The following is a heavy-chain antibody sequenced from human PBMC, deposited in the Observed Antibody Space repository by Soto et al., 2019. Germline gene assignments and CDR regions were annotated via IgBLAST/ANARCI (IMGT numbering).Heavy chain of an antibody. CDR3: ARVQGYSYGYYFAY. Sequence: EVQLVESGGGLVQPGGSLRLSCAASGFTFSSYWMSWVRQAPGKGLEWVANIKQDGSEKYYVDSVKGRFTISRDNAKNSLYLQMNSLRAEDTAVYYCARVQGYSYGYYFAYWGQGTLVTVSS. V-gene: IGHV3-7*05. CDR1: GFTFSSYW. J-gene: IGHJ4*02. CDR2: IKQDGSEK. D-gene: IGHD5-18*01.